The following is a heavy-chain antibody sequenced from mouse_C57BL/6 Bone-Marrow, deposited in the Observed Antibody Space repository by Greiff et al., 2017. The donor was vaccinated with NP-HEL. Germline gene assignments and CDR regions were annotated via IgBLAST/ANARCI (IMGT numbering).Heavy chain of an antibody. CDR3: ARRHYYGSSRFDY. D-gene: IGHD1-1*01. V-gene: IGHV1-18*01. CDR1: GYTFTDYN. CDR2: INPNNGGT. J-gene: IGHJ2*01. Sequence: EVKLMESGPELVKPGASVKIPCKASGYTFTDYNMDWVKQSHGKSLEWIGDINPNNGGTIYNQKFKGKATLTVDKSSSTAYMELRSLTSEDTAVYYCARRHYYGSSRFDYWGQGTTLTVSS.